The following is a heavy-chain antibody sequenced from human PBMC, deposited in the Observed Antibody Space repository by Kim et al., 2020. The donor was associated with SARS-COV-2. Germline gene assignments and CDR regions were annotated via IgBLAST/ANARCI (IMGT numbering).Heavy chain of an antibody. CDR1: GFAFSSYT. V-gene: IGHV3-21*01. CDR2: ISSTSSYI. Sequence: GGSLRLSCAASGFAFSSYTISWVRQAPGKGLEWVSSISSTSSYINYADSVRGRFTISRDNARNSLWLQMSSLRADDTAVYYCARAAPNYDGMDVWGQGTTLTVSS. CDR3: ARAAPNYDGMDV. J-gene: IGHJ6*02.